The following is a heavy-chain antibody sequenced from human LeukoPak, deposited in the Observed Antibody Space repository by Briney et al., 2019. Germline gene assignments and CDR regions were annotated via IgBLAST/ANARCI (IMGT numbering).Heavy chain of an antibody. CDR3: ARYGPVDTAMVDASFDY. CDR2: ISAYNGNT. D-gene: IGHD5-18*01. Sequence: GASVTVSCKASGYTFTSYGISWVRQAPGQGLEWMGWISAYNGNTNYAQKLQGRVTMTTDTSTSTAYMELRSLRSDDTAVYYCARYGPVDTAMVDASFDYWGQGTLVTVSS. CDR1: GYTFTSYG. V-gene: IGHV1-18*01. J-gene: IGHJ4*02.